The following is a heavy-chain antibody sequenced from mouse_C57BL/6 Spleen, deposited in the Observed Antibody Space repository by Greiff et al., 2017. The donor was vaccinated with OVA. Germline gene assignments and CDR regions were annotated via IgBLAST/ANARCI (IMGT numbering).Heavy chain of an antibody. J-gene: IGHJ2*01. V-gene: IGHV14-2*01. D-gene: IGHD3-3*01. Sequence: VHVKQSGAELVKPGASVKLSCTASGFNIKDYYMHWVKQRTEQGLEWIGRIDPEDGETKYAPKFQGKATITADTSSNTANLQLSSLTSEDTAVYYCAKGWENFDYWGQGTTLTVSS. CDR1: GFNIKDYY. CDR2: IDPEDGET. CDR3: AKGWENFDY.